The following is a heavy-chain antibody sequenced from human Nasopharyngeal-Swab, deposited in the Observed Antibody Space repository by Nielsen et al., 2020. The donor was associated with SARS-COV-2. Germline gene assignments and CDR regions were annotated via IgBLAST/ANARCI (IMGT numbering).Heavy chain of an antibody. D-gene: IGHD6-13*01. CDR1: GYTFTSYA. Sequence: ASVKVPCKASGYTFTSYAMNWVRQAPGQGLEWMGWINTNTGNPTYAQGFTGRFVFSLDTSVSTAYLQISSLKAEDTAVYYCAREAAAGIVYGMDVWGQGTTVTVSS. CDR2: INTNTGNP. V-gene: IGHV7-4-1*02. CDR3: AREAAAGIVYGMDV. J-gene: IGHJ6*02.